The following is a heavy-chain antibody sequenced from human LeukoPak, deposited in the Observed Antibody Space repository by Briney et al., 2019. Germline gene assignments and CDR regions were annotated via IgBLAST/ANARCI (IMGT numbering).Heavy chain of an antibody. D-gene: IGHD3-16*01. CDR3: AKVPGGSGGYFDY. CDR1: GFTFSSYG. V-gene: IGHV3-33*06. J-gene: IGHJ4*02. CDR2: IWYDGSNK. Sequence: QPGRSLRLSCAASGFTFSSYGMHWVRQAPGKGLEWVAVIWYDGSNKYYADSVKGRFTISRDNSKNTLYLQMNSLRAEDTAVYYCAKVPGGSGGYFDYWGQGTLVTVSS.